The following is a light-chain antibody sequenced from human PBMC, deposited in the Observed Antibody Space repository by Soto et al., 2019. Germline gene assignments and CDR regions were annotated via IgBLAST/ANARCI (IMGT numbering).Light chain of an antibody. CDR3: ENYTLSLRT. CDR2: GAS. J-gene: IGKJ1*01. V-gene: IGKV3-15*01. Sequence: EIVMTQSPATLSVSPGERATLSCRASQSVSSNLAWYQQKPGQAPRLLIYGASTRATGIPARFSGSGSGTEFTLTISSLQSFYFDVYYSENYTLSLRTF. CDR1: QSVSSN.